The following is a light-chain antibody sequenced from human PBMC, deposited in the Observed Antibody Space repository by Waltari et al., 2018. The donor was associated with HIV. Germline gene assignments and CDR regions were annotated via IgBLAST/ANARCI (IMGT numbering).Light chain of an antibody. V-gene: IGLV1-47*01. J-gene: IGLJ2*01. CDR2: RSN. CDR3: AAWDDSLSGHVV. Sequence: QSVLTQPPSASGTPGQRVTISFSGSSSNIGSNYVYWYQQLPGTAPKLLIYRSNQRPSGVPGRFSGSKSGTSASLAISGLRSEDEADYYCAAWDDSLSGHVVFGGGTKLTVL. CDR1: SSNIGSNY.